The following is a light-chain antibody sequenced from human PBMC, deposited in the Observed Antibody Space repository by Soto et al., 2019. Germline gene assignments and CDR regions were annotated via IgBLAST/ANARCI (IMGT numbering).Light chain of an antibody. J-gene: IGKJ5*01. V-gene: IGKV1D-12*01. CDR1: QGISRS. CDR3: QQLNSFPLT. CDR2: AAS. Sequence: DIQITQSPSCFSXSVFXXVTXXLQASQGISRSLTWYQQKPGKAPKLLIYAASSLQSGVPSRFSGSGSGTDFTLTISDLQPEDFATYYCQQLNSFPLTFGQGTRLEIK.